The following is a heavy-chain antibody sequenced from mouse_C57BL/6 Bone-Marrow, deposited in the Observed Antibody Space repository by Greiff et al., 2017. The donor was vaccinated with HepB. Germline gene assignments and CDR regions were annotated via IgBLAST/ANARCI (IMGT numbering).Heavy chain of an antibody. Sequence: VQLQQPGAELVMPGASVKLSCKASGYTFTSYWMHWVKQRPGQGLEWIGEIDPSDSYTNYNQKFKGKSTLTVDKSSSTAYMQLSSLTSEDSAVYYWARAGPNYEGPYWAQGNLVTVSA. CDR3: ARAGPNYEGPY. D-gene: IGHD1-1*01. J-gene: IGHJ3*01. CDR1: GYTFTSYW. CDR2: IDPSDSYT. V-gene: IGHV1-69*01.